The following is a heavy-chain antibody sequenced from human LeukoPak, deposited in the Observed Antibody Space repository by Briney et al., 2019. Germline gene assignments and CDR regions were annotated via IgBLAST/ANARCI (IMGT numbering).Heavy chain of an antibody. CDR3: AKDGVLWFGDYYYYGMDV. Sequence: GGSLRLSCSASGFTFSSYAMSWVRPAPGKGLEWVSAISGSGGSPYYAAPVKGRFTISRDNSKNTMYLQMNSLRAEDTAVYYCAKDGVLWFGDYYYYGMDVWGKGTTVTVSS. D-gene: IGHD3-10*01. CDR1: GFTFSSYA. J-gene: IGHJ6*04. CDR2: ISGSGGSP. V-gene: IGHV3-23*01.